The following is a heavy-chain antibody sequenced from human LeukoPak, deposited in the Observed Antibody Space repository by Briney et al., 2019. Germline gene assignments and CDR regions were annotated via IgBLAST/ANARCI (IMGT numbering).Heavy chain of an antibody. CDR1: GGSISGHY. Sequence: PSETLSLTCTVSGGSISGHYWSWLRQSPGKGLEWMGYIYNSGSTNYNNYNPSLKSRVIMSMDTSKNRLSLIVSSVTAADTAVYYCARHTTGRALGDFDYWGQGTLVTVSA. CDR2: IYNSGSTNYN. V-gene: IGHV4-59*08. CDR3: ARHTTGRALGDFDY. D-gene: IGHD2-8*01. J-gene: IGHJ4*02.